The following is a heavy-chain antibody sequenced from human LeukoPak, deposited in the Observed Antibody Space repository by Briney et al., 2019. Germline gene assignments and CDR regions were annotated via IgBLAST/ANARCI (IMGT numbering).Heavy chain of an antibody. CDR2: INHSGST. J-gene: IGHJ4*02. V-gene: IGHV4-34*01. Sequence: SETLSLTCAVYGGSFRGYYWSWIRQPPGKGLDWIGEINHSGSTNYHPSLKGRVTISVDTSKDQLSLKLSSVTAADTAIYYGARTRIAASGAYRYWGQGTLVTVSS. CDR1: GGSFRGYY. D-gene: IGHD6-13*01. CDR3: ARTRIAASGAYRY.